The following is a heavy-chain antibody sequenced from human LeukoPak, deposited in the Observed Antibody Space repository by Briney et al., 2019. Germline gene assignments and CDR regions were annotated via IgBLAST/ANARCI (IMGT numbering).Heavy chain of an antibody. J-gene: IGHJ4*02. Sequence: SETLSLTSAVSGGSISSYYWSWMPHPPGKGLEWRGDISYSVSTHYNPPLKRRATISVDTSKHQFSLKLSSVTAAGTAVYYCAGMRITTPTVRTLDYWGQGALVTVSS. CDR2: ISYSVST. D-gene: IGHD1-14*01. CDR3: AGMRITTPTVRTLDY. V-gene: IGHV4-59*01. CDR1: GGSISSYY.